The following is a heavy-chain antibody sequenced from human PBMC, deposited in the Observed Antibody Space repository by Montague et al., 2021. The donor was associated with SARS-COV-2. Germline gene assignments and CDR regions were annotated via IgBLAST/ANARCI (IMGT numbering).Heavy chain of an antibody. V-gene: IGHV4-59*02. CDR2: FYSVGST. D-gene: IGHD1-14*01. CDR1: GASVGSSD. Sequence: SETLSLTCTVSGASVGSSDWGWIRQSPGKGLEWTGYFYSVGSTDYNPSLKSRATISRDTSKNQFSLKVRSVTAADTAVYYCARETMTADAFDMWGQGTMVTVSS. CDR3: ARETMTADAFDM. J-gene: IGHJ3*02.